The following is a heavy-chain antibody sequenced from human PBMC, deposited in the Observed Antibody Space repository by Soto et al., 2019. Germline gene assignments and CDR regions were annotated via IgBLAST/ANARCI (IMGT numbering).Heavy chain of an antibody. CDR3: AKARSGVLLVHTVFLQD. V-gene: IGHV3-23*01. CDR2: VSGSGGST. J-gene: IGHJ4*02. Sequence: EVQVLESGGGLVQPGGSLRLSCAASGFSFSTYAMSWVRQAPGKGLEWVSVVSGSGGSTYYADSVKGRFTISRDNSKNTMYLQMDSLRTDDTAVYYCAKARSGVLLVHTVFLQDWGQGTLVTVSS. D-gene: IGHD2-8*02. CDR1: GFSFSTYA.